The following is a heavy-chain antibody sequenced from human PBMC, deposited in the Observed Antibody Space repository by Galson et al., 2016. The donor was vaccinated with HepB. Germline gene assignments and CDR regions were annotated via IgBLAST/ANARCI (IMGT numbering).Heavy chain of an antibody. CDR2: INPSGGST. CDR1: GYTFTSYY. V-gene: IGHV1-46*01. J-gene: IGHJ3*02. CDR3: AREAAQAAFDI. D-gene: IGHD6-25*01. Sequence: SEKVSCKASGYTFTSYYMHWVRQAPGQGLEWMGIINPSGGSTSYAQKFQGRVTMTRDTSTSTVYMELSSLRSEDTAVYYCAREAAQAAFDIWGQGTMVTVSS.